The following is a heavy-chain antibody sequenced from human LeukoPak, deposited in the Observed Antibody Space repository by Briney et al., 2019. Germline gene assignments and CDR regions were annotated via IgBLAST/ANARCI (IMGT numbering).Heavy chain of an antibody. CDR2: ISRDGSTV. V-gene: IGHV3-48*03. Sequence: PGGSLRLSCAGSGFTFRNYEMRWVRQAPGKGLEWVSHISRDGSTVYYRDSVKGRLTISRDNVKNSLYLHMNSLRVEDTGVYYCARDLGDWYSSGFDDWGQGSLVIVSS. D-gene: IGHD3-10*01. J-gene: IGHJ4*02. CDR1: GFTFRNYE. CDR3: ARDLGDWYSSGFDD.